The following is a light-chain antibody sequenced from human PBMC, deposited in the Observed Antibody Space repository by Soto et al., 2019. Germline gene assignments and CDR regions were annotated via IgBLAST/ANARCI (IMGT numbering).Light chain of an antibody. V-gene: IGLV2-23*02. CDR1: GSDVGSHNL. J-gene: IGLJ7*01. CDR2: EVS. CDR3: CSYGGSRAV. Sequence: QSALTQPASVSGSPGQSLTISCTGTGSDVGSHNLVSWYQQHPGQAPKLMIYEVSKRPLGVSARFSASKSGNTASLTISGLQAEDEADYYCCSYGGSRAVFGGGTQLTVL.